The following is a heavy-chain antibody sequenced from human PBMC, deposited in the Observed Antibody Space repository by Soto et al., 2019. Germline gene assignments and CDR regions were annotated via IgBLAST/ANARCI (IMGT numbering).Heavy chain of an antibody. J-gene: IGHJ5*02. CDR2: IIPIFGTA. CDR3: ARKGVTRDSRFFDP. CDR1: GGTFSSYA. V-gene: IGHV1-69*06. D-gene: IGHD3-22*01. Sequence: VSCKASGGTFSSYAISWVRQAPGQGLEWMGGIIPIFGTANYAQKFQGRVTITADKSTSTAYMELSSLRSEDTAVYYCARKGVTRDSRFFDPWGQGALVTVSS.